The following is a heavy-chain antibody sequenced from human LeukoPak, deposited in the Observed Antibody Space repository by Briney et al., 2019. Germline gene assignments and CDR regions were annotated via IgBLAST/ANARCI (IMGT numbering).Heavy chain of an antibody. Sequence: ASVKVSCKASGYTFTSYDINWVRQATGQGLEWMGWMNPNSGNTGYAQKFQGRVTITRKTSISTAYMELSSLRSEDTAVYYCARGRGGDYVWGSYRFNFDYWGQGTLVTVSS. CDR2: MNPNSGNT. CDR3: ARGRGGDYVWGSYRFNFDY. J-gene: IGHJ4*02. V-gene: IGHV1-8*03. D-gene: IGHD3-16*02. CDR1: GYTFTSYD.